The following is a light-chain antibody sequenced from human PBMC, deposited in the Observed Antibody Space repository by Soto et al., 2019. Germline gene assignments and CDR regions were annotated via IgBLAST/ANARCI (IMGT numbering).Light chain of an antibody. J-gene: IGKJ5*01. CDR1: QSVLYSSNNKNY. V-gene: IGKV4-1*01. CDR2: WAS. CDR3: QQYYSTPIT. Sequence: DIVMTQSPDFLTVSLGERATINCKSSQSVLYSSNNKNYLAWYQRKPGQPPKLLIYWASTRESGVPDRFSGSGSGTDFTLTISSLQAEDVAVYYCQQYYSTPITFGQGTRLEIK.